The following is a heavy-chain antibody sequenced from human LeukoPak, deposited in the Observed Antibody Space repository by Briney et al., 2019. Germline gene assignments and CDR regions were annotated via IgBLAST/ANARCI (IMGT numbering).Heavy chain of an antibody. CDR3: ARECDSRGYCRYYYYYGMDV. CDR1: GYTFTSYG. Sequence: ASVKVSCKASGYTFTSYGISWVRQAPGQGLEWMGWISAYNGNTNYAQKLQGRVTMTTDTSTSTVYMELSSLRSEDTAVYYCARECDSRGYCRYYYYYGMDVWGQGTTVTVSS. CDR2: ISAYNGNT. D-gene: IGHD3-22*01. V-gene: IGHV1-18*01. J-gene: IGHJ6*02.